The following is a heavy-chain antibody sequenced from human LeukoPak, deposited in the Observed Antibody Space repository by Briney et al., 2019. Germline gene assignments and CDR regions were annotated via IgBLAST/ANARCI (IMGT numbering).Heavy chain of an antibody. CDR3: AKAPPLYCSSTSCARYYYYYMDV. CDR2: STGTGYST. D-gene: IGHD2-2*01. Sequence: GGSLRLSCAASEFTFSNYAMSWVRQAPGKGLEWVSGSTGTGYSTYYADSVKGRFTISRDNSKNTLYLQMNSLRAEDTAVYYCAKAPPLYCSSTSCARYYYYYMDVWGKGTTVTVSS. CDR1: EFTFSNYA. J-gene: IGHJ6*03. V-gene: IGHV3-23*01.